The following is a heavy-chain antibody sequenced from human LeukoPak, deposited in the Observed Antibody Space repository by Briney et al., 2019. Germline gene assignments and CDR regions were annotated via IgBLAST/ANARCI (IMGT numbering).Heavy chain of an antibody. Sequence: PGGSLRLSCAASGFTFSSYGMRWVRQAPGKGLEWVAFIRYDGSNKYYADSVKGRFTISRDNSKNTLYLQMNSLRAEATAVYYCAKASVGATDYYYYYMDVWGKGTTVTVSS. J-gene: IGHJ6*03. CDR1: GFTFSSYG. CDR2: IRYDGSNK. D-gene: IGHD1-26*01. V-gene: IGHV3-30*02. CDR3: AKASVGATDYYYYYMDV.